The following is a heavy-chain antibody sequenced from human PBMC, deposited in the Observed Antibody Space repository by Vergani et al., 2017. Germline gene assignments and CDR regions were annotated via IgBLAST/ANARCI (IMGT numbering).Heavy chain of an antibody. CDR2: INHSGST. V-gene: IGHV4-34*01. Sequence: QVQLQQWGAGLLKPSETLSLTCAVYGGSFSGYYWSWIRQPPGKGLEWIGEINHSGSTNYNPSLESRVIISVATSKNHFSLKLNSMTAADTAVYYCARGLGKWERYDYYYYMDVWGKGTTVTVSS. J-gene: IGHJ6*03. D-gene: IGHD1-26*01. CDR3: ARGLGKWERYDYYYYMDV. CDR1: GGSFSGYY.